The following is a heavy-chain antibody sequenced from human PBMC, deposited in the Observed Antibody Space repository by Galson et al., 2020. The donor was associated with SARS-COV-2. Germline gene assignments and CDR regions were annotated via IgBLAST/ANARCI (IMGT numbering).Heavy chain of an antibody. D-gene: IGHD2-15*01. CDR3: ARVHCSGGSCYSFDY. J-gene: IGHJ4*02. CDR2: IYYSGST. Sequence: SETLSLTCTVSGGSVSSGSYYWSWIRQPPGKGLEWIGYIYYSGSTNYNPSLKSRVTISIDTSKNQFSLKLSSVTAADTAVYYCARVHCSGGSCYSFDYWGQGTLVTVSS. CDR1: GGSVSSGSYY. V-gene: IGHV4-61*01.